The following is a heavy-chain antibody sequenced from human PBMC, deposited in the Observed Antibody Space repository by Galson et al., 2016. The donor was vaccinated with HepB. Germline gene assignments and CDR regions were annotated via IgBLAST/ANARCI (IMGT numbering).Heavy chain of an antibody. V-gene: IGHV1-46*01. CDR3: AREEETSWGMLVAVLMDYNYYGLDV. CDR1: GYTFTFNY. J-gene: IGHJ6*02. D-gene: IGHD3-22*01. Sequence: SVKVSCKASGYTFTFNYIHWVRQAPGQGLEWMGLINPSGGSTTYAQKFQGRVTMTRDTSTSTVYMELSSLTSEDPAVDYCAREEETSWGMLVAVLMDYNYYGLDVWGPGTTVIVSS. CDR2: INPSGGST.